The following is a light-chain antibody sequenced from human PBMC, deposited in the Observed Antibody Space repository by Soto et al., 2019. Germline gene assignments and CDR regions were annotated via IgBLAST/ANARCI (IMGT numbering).Light chain of an antibody. CDR3: QVWDSSSEHYV. Sequence: SSELTQPPSVSVAPGQTARITCEGNDIGSKSVQWYQLKPGQAPVLVVYDDSARPSGVPERLSGSNSGNTATLTISRVEAGDEADFFCQVWDSSSEHYVFGTGTKLTVL. V-gene: IGLV3-21*02. CDR2: DDS. J-gene: IGLJ1*01. CDR1: DIGSKS.